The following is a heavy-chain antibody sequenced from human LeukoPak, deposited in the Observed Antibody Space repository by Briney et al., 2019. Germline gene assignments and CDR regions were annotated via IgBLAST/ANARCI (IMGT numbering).Heavy chain of an antibody. CDR1: GLTFSNYA. V-gene: IGHV3-21*01. Sequence: GSLRLSCAASGLTFSNYAMSWVRQAPGKGLEWVSSISSSSSYIYYADSVKGRFTISRDNSKNTLYLQMNSLRAEDTAVYYCARGPPGAYCGGDCYSVIDYWGQGTLVTVSS. CDR2: ISSSSSYI. CDR3: ARGPPGAYCGGDCYSVIDY. J-gene: IGHJ4*02. D-gene: IGHD2-21*02.